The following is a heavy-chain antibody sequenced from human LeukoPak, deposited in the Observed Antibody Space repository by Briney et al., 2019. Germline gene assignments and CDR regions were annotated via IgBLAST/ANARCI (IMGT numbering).Heavy chain of an antibody. D-gene: IGHD3-22*01. CDR3: ARAPSEIGGYYPEYFRH. Sequence: GGSLRLSCAASGVTFSSYWMHWVPQAPGKGLVWVSRIKSDGSTNYADSVKGRFTISRDNAKNTVSLQMNSLRAEDTGVYYCARAPSEIGGYYPEYFRHWGQGTLVTVSS. J-gene: IGHJ1*01. CDR1: GVTFSSYW. CDR2: IKSDGST. V-gene: IGHV3-74*01.